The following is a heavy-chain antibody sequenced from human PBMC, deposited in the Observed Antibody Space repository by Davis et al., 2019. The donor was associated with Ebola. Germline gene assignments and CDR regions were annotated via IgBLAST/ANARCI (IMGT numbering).Heavy chain of an antibody. V-gene: IGHV3-33*08. Sequence: GESLKISCGSSGFTFSSYWMHWVRQAPGKGLQWVAVIRDDGSNKYYADSVKGRFTISRDNSKNTLYLQMNSLRAEDTAVYYCATTPQYSSGQNKPFDYWGQGTLATVSS. J-gene: IGHJ4*02. D-gene: IGHD6-19*01. CDR2: IRDDGSNK. CDR1: GFTFSSYW. CDR3: ATTPQYSSGQNKPFDY.